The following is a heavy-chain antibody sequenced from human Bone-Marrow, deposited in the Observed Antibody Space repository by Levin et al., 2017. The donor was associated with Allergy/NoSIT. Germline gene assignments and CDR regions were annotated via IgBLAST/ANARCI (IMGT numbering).Heavy chain of an antibody. CDR3: AYGSGTGHFDS. J-gene: IGHJ4*02. D-gene: IGHD3-10*01. Sequence: KISCKASGGTFTSYAITWVRQDAGQGLEWMGGIIPVFGSTYYAQKFQGRVTITADKSTRTAYMELSSLRSEDTAVYYCAYGSGTGHFDSWGQGTLVTVSS. V-gene: IGHV1-69*06. CDR1: GGTFTSYA. CDR2: IIPVFGST.